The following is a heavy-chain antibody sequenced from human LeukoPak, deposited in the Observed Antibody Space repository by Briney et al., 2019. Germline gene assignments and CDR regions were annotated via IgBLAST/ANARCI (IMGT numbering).Heavy chain of an antibody. CDR1: GYTFTGYY. CDR3: ARGVATIYFDY. Sequence: ASVKVSCKASGYTFTGYYMHWVRHAPGQGLEWRGWINPNSGGTNYAQKFQGTVTMTRDTSISTAYMELSRLRSADTAVYYCARGVATIYFDYWGQGTLVTVSS. V-gene: IGHV1-2*02. CDR2: INPNSGGT. D-gene: IGHD5-24*01. J-gene: IGHJ4*02.